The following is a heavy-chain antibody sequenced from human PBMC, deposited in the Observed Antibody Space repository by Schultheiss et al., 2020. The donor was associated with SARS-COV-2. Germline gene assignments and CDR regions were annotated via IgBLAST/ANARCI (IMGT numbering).Heavy chain of an antibody. V-gene: IGHV3-21*01. J-gene: IGHJ6*02. CDR2: ISSSSSYM. Sequence: GGSLRLSCAASGFTFSSYSMNWVRQAPGKGLEWVSSISSSSSYMDYADSVKGRFTISRDNAKNSLYLQMYSLRAEDTAVYYCARDGRAITVLWGALGYGMDVWGQGTTVTVSS. D-gene: IGHD3-10*01. CDR3: ARDGRAITVLWGALGYGMDV. CDR1: GFTFSSYS.